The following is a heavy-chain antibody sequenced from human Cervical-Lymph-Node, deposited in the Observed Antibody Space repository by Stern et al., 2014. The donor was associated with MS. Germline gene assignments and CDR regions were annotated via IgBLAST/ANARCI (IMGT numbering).Heavy chain of an antibody. CDR2: ISYDGSNK. CDR3: AKDQGVGATAFDY. V-gene: IGHV3-30*18. D-gene: IGHD1-26*01. Sequence: MQLVESGGGVVQPGRSLRLSCAASTFTFSTYGMHWVRQAPGKGLEWVAVISYDGSNKHYADSVKGRFTISRDNSKNTLFLQMNSLRAEDTAVYYCAKDQGVGATAFDYWGQGTLVTVSS. CDR1: TFTFSTYG. J-gene: IGHJ4*02.